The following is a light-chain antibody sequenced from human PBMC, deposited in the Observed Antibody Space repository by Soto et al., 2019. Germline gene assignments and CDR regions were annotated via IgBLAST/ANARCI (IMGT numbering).Light chain of an antibody. J-gene: IGLJ2*01. CDR1: SSDIGAYNF. V-gene: IGLV2-14*03. Sequence: QSVLTQPASVSGSPGQSITISCTGTSSDIGAYNFGSWYQQHPGKAPKLMLYDVNIRPSGVSNRFSGSKSGNTASLTISGRQAEDDADYYCTAWTTSPTMIFGGGTKLTVL. CDR2: DVN. CDR3: TAWTTSPTMI.